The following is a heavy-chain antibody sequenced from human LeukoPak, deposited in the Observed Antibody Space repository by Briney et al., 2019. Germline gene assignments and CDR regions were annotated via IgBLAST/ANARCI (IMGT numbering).Heavy chain of an antibody. J-gene: IGHJ5*02. D-gene: IGHD6-6*01. CDR2: ISGSGGST. CDR3: AKDQPHTPIAARPS. Sequence: QTGGSLRLSCAASRLTFSSYAMSWVRQAPGRGLEWVSAISGSGGSTYYADSVKGRFTISRDNSKNTLYLQMNSLRAEDTAVYYCAKDQPHTPIAARPSWGQGTLVTVSS. CDR1: RLTFSSYA. V-gene: IGHV3-23*01.